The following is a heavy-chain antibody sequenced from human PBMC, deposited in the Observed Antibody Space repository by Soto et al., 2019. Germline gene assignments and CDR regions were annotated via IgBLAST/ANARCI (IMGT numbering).Heavy chain of an antibody. D-gene: IGHD3-10*01. CDR3: TRPRRGYGMDI. Sequence: PWESLKISCNASGYSFPNYWIGWVRQLPGKGLEWMGIIYPGDSDIRYSPSFRGQVTISADKSVTTAYLQWSILKASDTAMYYCTRPRRGYGMDIWGQG. V-gene: IGHV5-51*01. CDR1: GYSFPNYW. J-gene: IGHJ6*02. CDR2: IYPGDSDI.